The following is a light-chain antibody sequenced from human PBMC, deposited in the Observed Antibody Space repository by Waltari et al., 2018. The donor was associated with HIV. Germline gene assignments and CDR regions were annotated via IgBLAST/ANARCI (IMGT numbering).Light chain of an antibody. CDR2: GAS. J-gene: IGKJ1*01. Sequence: DIVMTQSPATLSVSPGERPTPSCRASQSVSSNLAWYQQKPGQAPRLLIYGASTRTTGIPARFSGSGSGTEFTLTISSLQSEDFAVYYCQQYSNWPRTFGQGTKVEIK. CDR3: QQYSNWPRT. V-gene: IGKV3-15*01. CDR1: QSVSSN.